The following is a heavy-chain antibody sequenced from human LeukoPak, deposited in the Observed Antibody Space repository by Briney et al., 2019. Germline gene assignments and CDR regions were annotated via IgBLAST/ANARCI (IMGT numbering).Heavy chain of an antibody. CDR3: AKGRYCSSTSCYTRQYYFDY. V-gene: IGHV3-33*06. CDR1: GFTFSSYG. Sequence: QPGRSLRLSCAASGFTFSSYGMHWVRQAPGKGLEWVAVISYDGSNKYYADSVKGRFTISRDNSKNTLYLQMNSLRAEDTAVYYCAKGRYCSSTSCYTRQYYFDYWGQGTLVTVSS. D-gene: IGHD2-2*02. J-gene: IGHJ4*02. CDR2: ISYDGSNK.